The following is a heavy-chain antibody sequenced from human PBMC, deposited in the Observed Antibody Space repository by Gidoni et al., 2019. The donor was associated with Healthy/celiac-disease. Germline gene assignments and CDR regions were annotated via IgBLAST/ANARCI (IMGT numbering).Heavy chain of an antibody. D-gene: IGHD2-15*01. CDR2: INHSGST. V-gene: IGHV4-34*01. CDR1: GGSFSGYY. J-gene: IGHJ6*02. Sequence: QVQLQQWGAGLLKPSETLSLTCAVYGGSFSGYYWSWIRQPPGKGLEWIGEINHSGSTNYNPSLKSRVTISVDTSKNQFSLKLSSVTAADTAVYYCARGGIVVVVAATFWGAGGMDVWGQGTTVTVSS. CDR3: ARGGIVVVVAATFWGAGGMDV.